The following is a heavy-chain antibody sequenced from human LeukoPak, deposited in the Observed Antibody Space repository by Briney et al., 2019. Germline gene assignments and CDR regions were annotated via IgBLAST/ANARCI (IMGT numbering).Heavy chain of an antibody. V-gene: IGHV3-7*01. CDR3: ARDLGQRLYCTNGVCENWFDP. CDR1: GFTFSSYW. J-gene: IGHJ5*02. CDR2: IQRDRNEK. D-gene: IGHD2-8*01. Sequence: GGCLRLSCAASGFTFSSYWMSWVRQAPGKGLEWVANIQRDRNEKYYVDSVKGRFTISRDNAKNSLYLQMNSLRAEDTAVYYCARDLGQRLYCTNGVCENWFDPWGQGTLVTVS.